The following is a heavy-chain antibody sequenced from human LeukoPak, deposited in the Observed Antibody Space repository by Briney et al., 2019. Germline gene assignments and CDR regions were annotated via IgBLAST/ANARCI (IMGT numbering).Heavy chain of an antibody. Sequence: ASVRVSCKASGNTFAGYYVHWVRQAPGQGLEWMGWINTHNGATNYAQHFQGRVTMTTDTAVTTAYMDLDGLMSDDAAVYFCARGPIGGLRKGFDIWGQGTLVTVSS. CDR3: ARGPIGGLRKGFDI. V-gene: IGHV1-2*02. CDR1: GNTFAGYY. D-gene: IGHD1-26*01. J-gene: IGHJ4*02. CDR2: INTHNGAT.